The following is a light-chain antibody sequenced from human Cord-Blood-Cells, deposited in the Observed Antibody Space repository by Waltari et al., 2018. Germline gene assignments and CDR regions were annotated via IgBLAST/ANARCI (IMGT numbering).Light chain of an antibody. CDR1: SGDVGGYNY. CDR2: DVS. V-gene: IGLV2-14*01. J-gene: IGLJ1*01. Sequence: QSALTQPASVSGSPGQPITISCTGTSGDVGGYNYASWYQKHPGKAPKPMIYDVSNRPSGVSNRFSGSKSGNTASLTISGLQAEDEADYYCSSYTSSSTYVFGTGTKVTVL. CDR3: SSYTSSSTYV.